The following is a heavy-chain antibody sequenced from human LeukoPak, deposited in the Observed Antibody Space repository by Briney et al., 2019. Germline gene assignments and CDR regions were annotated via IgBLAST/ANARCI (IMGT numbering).Heavy chain of an antibody. CDR1: GYTFTGYY. D-gene: IGHD1-26*01. CDR3: AAGLHGGSYHLDY. Sequence: ASVKVSCKASGYTFTGYYMHWVRQAPGQRLEWIGWIVVGSGNTNYAQKFQERVTITRDMSTSTAYMELSSLRSEDTAVYYCAAGLHGGSYHLDYWGQGTLVTVSS. V-gene: IGHV1-58*02. J-gene: IGHJ4*02. CDR2: IVVGSGNT.